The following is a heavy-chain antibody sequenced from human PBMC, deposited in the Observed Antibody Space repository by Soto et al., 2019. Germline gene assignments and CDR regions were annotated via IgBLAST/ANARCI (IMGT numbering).Heavy chain of an antibody. V-gene: IGHV4-34*01. CDR3: AASPSFWQNYYYGAMDV. Sequence: SETLSLTCAVYGGSFSGYYWTWIRQPPGTGLEWIGEINHSGSTNYNPSLKSRVTISVDTSKNQFSLKLTSVTAEDTAVYYCAASPSFWQNYYYGAMDVWGQGTTVTVSS. CDR2: INHSGST. CDR1: GGSFSGYY. J-gene: IGHJ6*02.